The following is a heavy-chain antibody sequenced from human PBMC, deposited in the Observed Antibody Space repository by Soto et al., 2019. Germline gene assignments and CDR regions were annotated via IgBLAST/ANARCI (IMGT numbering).Heavy chain of an antibody. V-gene: IGHV4-59*01. CDR2: IYYTGST. D-gene: IGHD3-10*01. J-gene: IGHJ2*01. CDR3: ARSMDYWYFDL. CDR1: GGSIRSYY. Sequence: LSLTCTVSGGSIRSYYWSWIRQPPGKGLGWIGYIYYTGSTNYNPSLKSRVTISVDTSKNQFSLKLRSVTAADTAVYYCARSMDYWYFDLWGRGTLVTVSS.